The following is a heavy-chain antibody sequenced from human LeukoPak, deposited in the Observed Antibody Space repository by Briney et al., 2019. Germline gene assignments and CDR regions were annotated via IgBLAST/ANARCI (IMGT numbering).Heavy chain of an antibody. CDR1: GFTFRSYS. D-gene: IGHD3-3*01. Sequence: GGSLRLSCAASGFTFRSYSMNWVRQAPGKGLEWVSSISISSSYIYYADSVKGRFTISRDNGKNSLYLQMNSLRAEDTAGYYCARVPTAIFGVVYYFDYGGQGTLVIVSS. J-gene: IGHJ4*02. V-gene: IGHV3-21*01. CDR2: ISISSSYI. CDR3: ARVPTAIFGVVYYFDY.